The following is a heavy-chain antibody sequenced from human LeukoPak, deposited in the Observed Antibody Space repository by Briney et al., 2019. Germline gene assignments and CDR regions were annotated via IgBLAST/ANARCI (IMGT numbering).Heavy chain of an antibody. Sequence: GASVKVSCKASGGTFSSYAISWVRQAPGQGLEWMGGIIPIFGTANYAQKFQGRVTITADESTSTAYMELSSLRSEDTAVYYCARAPMVRGVITLWYFDYWGQGTLVTVSS. V-gene: IGHV1-69*01. CDR2: IIPIFGTA. CDR3: ARAPMVRGVITLWYFDY. J-gene: IGHJ4*02. D-gene: IGHD3-10*01. CDR1: GGTFSSYA.